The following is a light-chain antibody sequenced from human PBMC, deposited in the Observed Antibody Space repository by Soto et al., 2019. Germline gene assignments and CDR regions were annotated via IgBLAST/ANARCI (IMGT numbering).Light chain of an antibody. CDR1: HDIGTF. V-gene: IGKV1-39*01. J-gene: IGKJ5*01. Sequence: DIQMTQSPSSLSVCVGDRVSPTSRPSHDIGTFLNWYQQRPGEAPKLLIYAASNLKSGVPFRFSGSGSGTEFTLTISSLQPEDFATYYCQKNFSSPSITFGQGTRLEIK. CDR3: QKNFSSPSIT. CDR2: AAS.